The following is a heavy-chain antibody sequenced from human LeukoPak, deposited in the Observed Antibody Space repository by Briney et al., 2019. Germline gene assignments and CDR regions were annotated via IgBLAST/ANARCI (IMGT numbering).Heavy chain of an antibody. CDR2: INSDGSST. D-gene: IGHD3-10*01. J-gene: IGHJ3*02. V-gene: IGHV3-74*01. Sequence: PGGSLRLSCAASGFTFSSYWMHWVRQAPGKGLVWVSRINSDGSSTSYADSVKGRFTISRDNAKNTLYLQMNSLRAEDTAVYYCAKDSKSSHVLLWFGELSAFDIWGQGTMVTVSS. CDR1: GFTFSSYW. CDR3: AKDSKSSHVLLWFGELSAFDI.